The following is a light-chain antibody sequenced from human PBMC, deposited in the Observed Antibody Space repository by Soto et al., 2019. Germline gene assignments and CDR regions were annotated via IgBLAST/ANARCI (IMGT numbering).Light chain of an antibody. CDR2: VNSDGSH. V-gene: IGLV4-69*01. Sequence: QSVLTQSPSASASLGASVKLTCTLSSGHSSYAIAWHQQQPEKGPRYLMKVNSDGSHSKGDGIPDRFSGSSSGAERYLTISSLQSEDEADYYCQTWCTGVFVFFAGGTKLTVL. CDR3: QTWCTGVFVF. CDR1: SGHSSYA. J-gene: IGLJ2*01.